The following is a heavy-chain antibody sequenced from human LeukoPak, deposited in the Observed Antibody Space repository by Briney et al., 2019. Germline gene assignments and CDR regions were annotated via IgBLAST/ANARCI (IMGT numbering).Heavy chain of an antibody. J-gene: IGHJ4*02. V-gene: IGHV3-30-3*01. CDR3: ARDRGYSYGYLDY. CDR2: ISYDGSNK. Sequence: PGGSLRLSCAASGFTFSSYAMHWVRQAPGKGLEWVAVISYDGSNKYYADSVKGRFTISRDNSKNTLYLQMNSLRAEDTAVYYCARDRGYSYGYLDYWGQRTLVTVSS. D-gene: IGHD5-18*01. CDR1: GFTFSSYA.